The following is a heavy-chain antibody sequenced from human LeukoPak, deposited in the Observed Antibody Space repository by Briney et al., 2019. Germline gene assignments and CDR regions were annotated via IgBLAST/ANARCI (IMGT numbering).Heavy chain of an antibody. Sequence: GGSLRLSCAASGFTFSTYAMNWVRQAPGKGLEWVSAISGSGSSTYYADSVKGRFTISRDNSKNTLYLQMNSLRAEDTAVYYCARDDYDFWSGYFYWGQGTLVTVSS. CDR3: ARDDYDFWSGYFY. J-gene: IGHJ4*02. CDR1: GFTFSTYA. CDR2: ISGSGSST. V-gene: IGHV3-23*01. D-gene: IGHD3-3*01.